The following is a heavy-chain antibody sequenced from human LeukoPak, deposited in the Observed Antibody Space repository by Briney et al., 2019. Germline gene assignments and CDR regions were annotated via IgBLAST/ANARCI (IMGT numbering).Heavy chain of an antibody. CDR2: VSYSGST. J-gene: IGHJ4*02. CDR1: GGSMSIYY. Sequence: PSETLSLTCSVAGGSMSIYYWSWIRQPPGKGLEWIGYVSYSGSTTYNPSLKSRVTISVDTSRNQVSLILYSVTAADTAIYYCARGGRAGDYGYYFDYWGQGALVTVSS. CDR3: ARGGRAGDYGYYFDY. V-gene: IGHV4-59*01. D-gene: IGHD4-17*01.